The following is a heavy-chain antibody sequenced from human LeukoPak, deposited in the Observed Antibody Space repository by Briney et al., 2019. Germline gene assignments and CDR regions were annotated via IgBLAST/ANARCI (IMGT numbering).Heavy chain of an antibody. J-gene: IGHJ3*01. D-gene: IGHD1-26*01. CDR1: GFTFSSYA. CDR3: AKDCPLSSIVEATDAFDF. CDR2: ISYDGSNK. Sequence: PGRSLRLSCAASGFTFSSYAMHWVRQAPGKGLEWVAVISYDGSNKYYADSVKGRFTISRDNSKNTLYLQMNSLRAEDTAVYYCAKDCPLSSIVEATDAFDFWGQGTMVTVSS. V-gene: IGHV3-30-3*01.